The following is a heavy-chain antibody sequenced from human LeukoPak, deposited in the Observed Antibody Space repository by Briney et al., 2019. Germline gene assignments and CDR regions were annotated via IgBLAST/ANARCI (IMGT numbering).Heavy chain of an antibody. J-gene: IGHJ5*02. CDR1: GYTFTSYG. Sequence: ASVKVSCKASGYTFTSYGISWVRQAPGQGLEWMGWISAYNGNTNYAQKLQGRVTMTTDTSTSTAYMELRSLRSDDTAVYYCARVIFRSSTSPAPWFDPWGQGTLVTVSS. D-gene: IGHD2-2*01. CDR2: ISAYNGNT. V-gene: IGHV1-18*01. CDR3: ARVIFRSSTSPAPWFDP.